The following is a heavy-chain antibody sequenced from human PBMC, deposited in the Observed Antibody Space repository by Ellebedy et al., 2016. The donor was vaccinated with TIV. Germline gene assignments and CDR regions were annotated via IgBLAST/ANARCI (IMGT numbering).Heavy chain of an antibody. CDR3: AKDGDNGVWDY. CDR1: GFTFSNYA. D-gene: IGHD2-8*01. Sequence: GESLKISXAASGFTFSNYAMSWVRQAPGKGLEWVSAIGSRGDTTFYADSVKGRFTISRDNSKNTLFLQMSSLRAEDTAVYYCAKDGDNGVWDYWGQGTLVTVFS. CDR2: IGSRGDTT. J-gene: IGHJ4*02. V-gene: IGHV3-23*01.